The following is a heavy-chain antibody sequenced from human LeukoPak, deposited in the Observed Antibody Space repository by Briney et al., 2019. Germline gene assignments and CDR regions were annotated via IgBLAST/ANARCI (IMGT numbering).Heavy chain of an antibody. CDR2: INAGNGNT. V-gene: IGHV1-3*01. Sequence: ASVKVSCKASGYTFTGYYMHWVRQAPGQRLEWMGWINAGNGNTKYSQKFQGRVTITRDTSASTAYMELSSLRSEDTAVYYCARGLPDYGDYGAFDYWGQGTLVTVSS. CDR1: GYTFTGYY. J-gene: IGHJ4*02. CDR3: ARGLPDYGDYGAFDY. D-gene: IGHD4-17*01.